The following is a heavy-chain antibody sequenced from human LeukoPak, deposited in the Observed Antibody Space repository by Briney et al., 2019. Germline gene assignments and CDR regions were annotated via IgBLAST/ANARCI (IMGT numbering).Heavy chain of an antibody. CDR2: ISGSGDST. D-gene: IGHD3-10*01. CDR1: GFTFSSYD. V-gene: IGHV3-23*01. CDR3: AKGRYYGSGSYLNSHDY. Sequence: GGSLRLSCAASGFTFSSYDMSWVRQAPGKGLEWVSLISGSGDSTYYADSVKGRFTISRDNSKNTLYLQMNSLRAEDTAVYSCAKGRYYGSGSYLNSHDYWGQGTLVTVSS. J-gene: IGHJ4*02.